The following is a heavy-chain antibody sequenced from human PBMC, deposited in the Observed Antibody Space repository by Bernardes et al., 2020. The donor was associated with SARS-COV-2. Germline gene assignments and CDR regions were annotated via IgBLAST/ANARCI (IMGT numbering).Heavy chain of an antibody. J-gene: IGHJ5*01. Sequence: GGSLRLSCAASGFSFETHGMHWVRQTPGKGLEWVAVISYDGNTKYYGDSVKGRFTISRDNSENTLYLQMSSLRPNDTALYYCARNGASGFYGSGSYYNRWFDSWGQGTLVTVSS. D-gene: IGHD3-10*01. CDR3: ARNGASGFYGSGSYYNRWFDS. CDR2: ISYDGNTK. V-gene: IGHV3-30*03. CDR1: GFSFETHG.